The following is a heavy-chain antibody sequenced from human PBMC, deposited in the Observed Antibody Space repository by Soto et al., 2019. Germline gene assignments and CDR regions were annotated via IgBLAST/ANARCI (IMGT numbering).Heavy chain of an antibody. J-gene: IGHJ4*02. D-gene: IGHD6-19*01. CDR2: INHSGST. Sequence: PSETLSLTCAVYGGSFSGYYWSWIRQPPGKGLEWIGEINHSGSTNYNPSLKSRVTISVDTSKNQFSLKLSSVTAADTAVYYCARGKRIAVAAQFDYWGQGTLVTVS. CDR1: GGSFSGYY. V-gene: IGHV4-34*01. CDR3: ARGKRIAVAAQFDY.